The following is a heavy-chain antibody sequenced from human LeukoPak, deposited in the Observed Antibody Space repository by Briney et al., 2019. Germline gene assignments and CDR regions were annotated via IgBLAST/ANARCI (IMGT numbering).Heavy chain of an antibody. D-gene: IGHD2-2*01. CDR1: GFTFSSYS. V-gene: IGHV3-21*01. Sequence: PGGSLRLSCAASGFTFSSYSMNWVRQAPGKGLEWVSSISSSSSYIYYADSVKGRFTISRDNAKNSLYLQMNSLRAEDTAVYYCARDAPAVGYCSSTSCYPDYWGQGTLVTVSS. J-gene: IGHJ4*02. CDR2: ISSSSSYI. CDR3: ARDAPAVGYCSSTSCYPDY.